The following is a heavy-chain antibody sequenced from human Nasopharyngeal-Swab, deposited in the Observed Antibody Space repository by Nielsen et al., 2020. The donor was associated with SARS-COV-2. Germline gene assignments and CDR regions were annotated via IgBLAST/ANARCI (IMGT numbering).Heavy chain of an antibody. CDR2: ISHLGAT. CDR1: GGSFSDNY. V-gene: IGHV4-34*01. J-gene: IGHJ6*03. D-gene: IGHD3-10*01. CDR3: VRGYRTWSFPSSYYYYHMDV. Sequence: SETLSLTCAVYGGSFSDNYWNWVRQSPGKGLEWIGEISHLGATSYKSSLKSRVVLSVDSSKSQFSLRLTSVTAADTGVYYCVRGYRTWSFPSSYYYYHMDVWGQGTTVTVSS.